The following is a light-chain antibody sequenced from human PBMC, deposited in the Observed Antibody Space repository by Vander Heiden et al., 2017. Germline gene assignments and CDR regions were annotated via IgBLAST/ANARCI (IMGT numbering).Light chain of an antibody. CDR1: QSISSW. CDR3: QQDNTYPWT. J-gene: IGKJ1*01. V-gene: IGKV1-5*03. Sequence: IQMTQSRSTLSASVGDRVNITCRASQSISSWLAWYQQKPGKATKLLIYKASSLEIGVPSRFSGSGSGTEFTLTLSSLQPDDFATYYCQQDNTYPWTFGQGTKVEIK. CDR2: KAS.